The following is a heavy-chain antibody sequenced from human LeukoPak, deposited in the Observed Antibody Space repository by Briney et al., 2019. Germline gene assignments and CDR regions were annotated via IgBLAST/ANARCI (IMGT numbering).Heavy chain of an antibody. D-gene: IGHD3-10*01. J-gene: IGHJ4*02. V-gene: IGHV5-51*01. Sequence: GESLKISCKGSGYSFTSYWIGWVRQLPGKGLEWMGIIYPGGSDARYSPSFEGQVTLSADKSINTAYLQWSSLKASDTAMYYCARSESSMVRVVSYWGQGTLVTVSS. CDR2: IYPGGSDA. CDR3: ARSESSMVRVVSY. CDR1: GYSFTSYW.